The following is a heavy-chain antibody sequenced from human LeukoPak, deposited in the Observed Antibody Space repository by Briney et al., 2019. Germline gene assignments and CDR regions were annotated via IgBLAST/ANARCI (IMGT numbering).Heavy chain of an antibody. J-gene: IGHJ6*04. Sequence: GGSLRLSCAASGFTFSSYAMHWVRQAPGKGLEYVSSISSNGGSTYYANSVKGRFTISRDNSKNTLYLQMNSLRAEDTAVYYCAELGITMIGGVWGKGTTVTISS. CDR3: AELGITMIGGV. CDR2: ISSNGGST. D-gene: IGHD3-10*02. V-gene: IGHV3-64*01. CDR1: GFTFSSYA.